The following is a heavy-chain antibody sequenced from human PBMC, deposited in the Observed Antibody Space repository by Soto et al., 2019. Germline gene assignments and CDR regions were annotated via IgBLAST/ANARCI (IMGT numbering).Heavy chain of an antibody. CDR1: GYTFSDYY. V-gene: IGHV1-2*02. D-gene: IGHD1-1*01. CDR2: INPNSGGT. J-gene: IGHJ4*02. CDR3: AREPATAKPEGVDF. Sequence: KISCKGSGYTFSDYYIHWVRQAPGQGLEWMGWINPNSGGTKYAPKFQGGVTMTRDTSITTAYMELSRLRSGDTAVYYCAREPATAKPEGVDFWGQGTLVTVSS.